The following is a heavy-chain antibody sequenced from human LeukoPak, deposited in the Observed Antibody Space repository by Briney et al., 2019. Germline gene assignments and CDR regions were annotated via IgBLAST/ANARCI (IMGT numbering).Heavy chain of an antibody. CDR2: INWNGGST. CDR3: ARAYYDSSGKTLDY. D-gene: IGHD3-22*01. CDR1: GFTFDDYG. Sequence: GGSLRLSCAASGFTFDDYGMSWVRQAPGKGLEWVSGINWNGGSTGYADSVKGRFTISRDNAKNSLYLQMNSLRAEDTASYYCARAYYDSSGKTLDYWGQGTLVTVSS. J-gene: IGHJ4*02. V-gene: IGHV3-20*04.